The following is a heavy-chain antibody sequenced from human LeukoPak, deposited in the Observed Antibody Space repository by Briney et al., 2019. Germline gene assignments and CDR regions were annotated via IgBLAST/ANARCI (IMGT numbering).Heavy chain of an antibody. J-gene: IGHJ5*02. V-gene: IGHV4-59*02. CDR3: ARGGEFDFENWFDP. Sequence: SETLSLTCTVSGGSVSSSYWNWIRQPPGKGLEWIGYIFYSGSPNYSPSLRSRVTISIDTSNRQISLKLKSVTAADTAVYYCARGGEFDFENWFDPWGQGTLVTVSS. CDR2: IFYSGSP. D-gene: IGHD3-10*01. CDR1: GGSVSSSY.